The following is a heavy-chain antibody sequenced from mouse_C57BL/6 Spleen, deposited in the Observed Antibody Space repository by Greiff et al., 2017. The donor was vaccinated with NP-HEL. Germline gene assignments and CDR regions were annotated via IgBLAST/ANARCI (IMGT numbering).Heavy chain of an antibody. CDR3: TRTDYGNSQWFAY. CDR1: GYTFTDYE. CDR2: IDPETGGT. V-gene: IGHV1-15*01. Sequence: QVQLQQSGAELVRPGASVTLSCKASGYTFTDYEMHWVKQTPVHGLEWIGAIDPETGGTAYNQKFKGKAILTADKSSSTAYMELRSLTSEDSAVYYCTRTDYGNSQWFAYWGQGTLVTVSA. D-gene: IGHD2-1*01. J-gene: IGHJ3*01.